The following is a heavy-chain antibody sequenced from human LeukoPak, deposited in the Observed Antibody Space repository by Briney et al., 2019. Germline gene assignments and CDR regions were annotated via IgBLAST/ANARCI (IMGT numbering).Heavy chain of an antibody. V-gene: IGHV5-51*01. CDR1: GYSFTSYW. D-gene: IGHD6-6*01. CDR2: IYPGDSDT. CDR3: ARHQYSSSSVDY. Sequence: GGSLEISCKGSGYSFTSYWIGWVRQLPGKGREWMGIIYPGDSDTRYSPSFQGQVTISADKSISTAYLQWSSLKASDTAMYYCARHQYSSSSVDYWGQGTLVTVSA. J-gene: IGHJ4*02.